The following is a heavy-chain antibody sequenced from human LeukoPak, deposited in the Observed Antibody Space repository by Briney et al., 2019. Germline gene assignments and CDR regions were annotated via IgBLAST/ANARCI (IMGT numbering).Heavy chain of an antibody. Sequence: GGSLRLSCVASTIGFRGYATHWVRRAPGKGLEWVGSISHDGTVRYANSARGRFIISRDGSKSTLFLQMNSLRVEDTAMYYCTRVGLGVILGDAFDPWGQGTMATVSS. CDR3: TRVGLGVILGDAFDP. J-gene: IGHJ3*01. V-gene: IGHV3-30*04. CDR2: ISHDGTVR. D-gene: IGHD3-3*01. CDR1: TIGFRGYA.